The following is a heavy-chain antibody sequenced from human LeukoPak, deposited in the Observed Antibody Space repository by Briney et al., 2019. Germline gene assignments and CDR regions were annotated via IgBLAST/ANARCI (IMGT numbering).Heavy chain of an antibody. CDR2: ISYDGGNK. CDR1: GFTFSSYA. J-gene: IGHJ4*02. Sequence: GGSLRLSCAASGFTFSSYAMHWVRQAPGKGLEWVAVISYDGGNKYYADSVKGRFTISRDNSKNTLYLQMNSLRAEDTAVYYCARPAYCGGDCYRTVIYWGQGTLVTVSS. D-gene: IGHD2-21*02. CDR3: ARPAYCGGDCYRTVIY. V-gene: IGHV3-30-3*01.